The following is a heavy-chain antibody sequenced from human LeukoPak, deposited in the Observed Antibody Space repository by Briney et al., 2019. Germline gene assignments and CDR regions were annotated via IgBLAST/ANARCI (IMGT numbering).Heavy chain of an antibody. D-gene: IGHD6-19*01. CDR1: GGTFSNYA. J-gene: IGHJ1*01. CDR3: ARILSSSWYEYFHH. CDR2: IIPIFGTA. V-gene: IGHV1-69*13. Sequence: ASVKVSCKASGGTFSNYAISWVRQAPGRGLEWMGAIIPIFGTANYAQKFQGRVTITADESTSTAYMELSSLRSEDTAVYYCARILSSSWYEYFHHWGQGTLVTVSS.